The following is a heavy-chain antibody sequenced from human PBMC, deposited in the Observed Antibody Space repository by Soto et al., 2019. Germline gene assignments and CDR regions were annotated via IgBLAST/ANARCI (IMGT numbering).Heavy chain of an antibody. Sequence: GGSLRLSCTASGFTFNTHWMHWVRQAPGKGLVWVSRIYFDGITTNYADSVKGRFTISRDNSKNTLYLQMNSLRAEDTAVYYCAKEARRSNFWWLNYFDYWGQGTRVTVSS. V-gene: IGHV3-74*01. CDR1: GFTFNTHW. D-gene: IGHD3-3*01. CDR2: IYFDGITT. CDR3: AKEARRSNFWWLNYFDY. J-gene: IGHJ4*02.